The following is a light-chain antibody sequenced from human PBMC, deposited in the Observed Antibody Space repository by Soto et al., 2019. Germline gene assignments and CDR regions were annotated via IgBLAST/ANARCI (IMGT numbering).Light chain of an antibody. CDR3: LQDFNFPFT. V-gene: IGKV1-6*01. Sequence: ANQMTQSPSSLSASVGDRVTITCRASQDIRNHLAWYQQQPGTAPKVLISAASSLQTGVPSRFSGSGSGTDFTLSISSLQPEDFATYYCLQDFNFPFTFGQGTKLEVK. J-gene: IGKJ2*01. CDR2: AAS. CDR1: QDIRNH.